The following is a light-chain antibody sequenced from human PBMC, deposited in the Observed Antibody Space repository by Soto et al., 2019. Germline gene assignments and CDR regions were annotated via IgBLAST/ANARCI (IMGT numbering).Light chain of an antibody. V-gene: IGLV1-51*02. CDR2: END. Sequence: QSVLTQPPSVSAAPGQKVTISCSGSTSNIGNNYVSWFQQLPGTAPKLLIYENDKRPSGIPDRFSGSTSGTSATLGITGLQTGDEADYYCGTWDSSLSGYLFATGTKLTVL. CDR3: GTWDSSLSGYL. CDR1: TSNIGNNY. J-gene: IGLJ1*01.